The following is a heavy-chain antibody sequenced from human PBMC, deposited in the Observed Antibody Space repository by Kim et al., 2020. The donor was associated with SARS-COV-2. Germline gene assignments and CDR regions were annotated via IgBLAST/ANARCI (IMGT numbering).Heavy chain of an antibody. CDR2: FDPEDGET. CDR3: ATSVRGGSYFPFDY. J-gene: IGHJ4*02. D-gene: IGHD1-26*01. CDR1: GYTLTELS. V-gene: IGHV1-24*01. Sequence: ASVKVSCKVSGYTLTELSMHWVRQAPGKGLEWMGGFDPEDGETIYAQKFQGRVTMTEDTSTDTAYMELSSLRSEDTAVYYCATSVRGGSYFPFDYWGQGTLVTVSS.